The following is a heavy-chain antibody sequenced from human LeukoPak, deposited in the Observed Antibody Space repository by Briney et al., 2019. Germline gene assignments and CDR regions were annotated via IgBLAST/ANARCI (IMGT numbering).Heavy chain of an antibody. CDR1: GFTFSSYS. CDR3: AKDVRKSRSSGGTFDH. J-gene: IGHJ4*02. CDR2: ISSSGSTI. D-gene: IGHD3-10*01. V-gene: IGHV3-48*01. Sequence: GGSLRLSCAASGFTFSSYSMNWVRQAPGKGLEWVSYISSSGSTIYYADSVKGRFTISRDNAKNSLYLQMNSLRPEDTAVYYCAKDVRKSRSSGGTFDHWGQGTLVTVSS.